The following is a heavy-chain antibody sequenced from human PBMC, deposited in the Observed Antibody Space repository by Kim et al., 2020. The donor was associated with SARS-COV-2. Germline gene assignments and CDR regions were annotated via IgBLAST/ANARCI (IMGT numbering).Heavy chain of an antibody. V-gene: IGHV4-34*01. D-gene: IGHD3-22*01. J-gene: IGHJ6*02. CDR3: ARGREGISMIVVIKQYYYYAMDV. CDR2: INHSGST. CDR1: GGSFSGYY. Sequence: SETLSLTCAVYGGSFSGYYWSWIRQPPGKGLEWIGEINHSGSTNYNPSLKSRVTISVDTSKNQFSLKLSSVTAADTVVYYCARGREGISMIVVIKQYYYYAMDVWGQGTTVTVSS.